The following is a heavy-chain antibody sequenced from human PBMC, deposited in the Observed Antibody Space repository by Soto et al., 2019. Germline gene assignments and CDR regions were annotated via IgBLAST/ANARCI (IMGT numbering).Heavy chain of an antibody. CDR1: GFSLSTSGVG. J-gene: IGHJ1*01. D-gene: IGHD4-17*01. Sequence: QITLKESGPTLVKPTQTLTLTCTFSGFSLSTSGVGVGWIRQPPGKALEWRALIYWDDDKRYSPSLRSRLTITKDTSRNQVVLTMTNMDPVDTATYYCARWSTTVVTQWGQGTLVTVSS. V-gene: IGHV2-5*02. CDR3: ARWSTTVVTQ. CDR2: IYWDDDK.